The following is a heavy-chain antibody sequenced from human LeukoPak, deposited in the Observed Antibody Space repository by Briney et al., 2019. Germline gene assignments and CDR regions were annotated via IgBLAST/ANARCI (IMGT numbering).Heavy chain of an antibody. D-gene: IGHD5-18*01. V-gene: IGHV4-4*07. CDR1: GGSISSYY. J-gene: IGHJ6*03. CDR3: ARDKLDTDMVSKDYMDV. CDR2: IYSSGGT. Sequence: PSETLSLTCTVSGGSISSYYWSWIRQPAGKGLEWIGRIYSSGGTNYNPSLKSRVTMSVDTSKNQFSLKLSSVTAADTAVYYCARDKLDTDMVSKDYMDVWGKGTTVTVSS.